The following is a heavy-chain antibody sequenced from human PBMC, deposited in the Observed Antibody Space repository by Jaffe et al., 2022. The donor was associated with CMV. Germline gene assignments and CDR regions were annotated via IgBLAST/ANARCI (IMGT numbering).Heavy chain of an antibody. D-gene: IGHD2-15*01. CDR3: ARRLFRSGYGHSWGYSYYYGMDV. J-gene: IGHJ6*02. CDR2: ISGSAGTT. CDR1: GFTFSSYD. V-gene: IGHV3-23*01. Sequence: EVQLLESGGGLVQPGGSLRLSCAASGFTFSSYDLNWVRQAPGKGLEWVSSISGSAGTTFYTDSVKGRFTISRDNPKNTLYLQMNSLRAEDTAVYYCARRLFRSGYGHSWGYSYYYGMDVWGQGTTVAVSS.